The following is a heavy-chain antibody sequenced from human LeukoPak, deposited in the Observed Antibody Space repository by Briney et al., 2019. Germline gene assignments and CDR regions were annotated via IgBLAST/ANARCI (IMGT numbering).Heavy chain of an antibody. V-gene: IGHV4-34*01. CDR2: INHRGNT. J-gene: IGHJ4*02. D-gene: IGHD2-15*01. CDR3: ASPYCSGGSCYSY. CDR1: GGSFSGYY. Sequence: SETLSLTCAVYGGSFSGYYWSWIRQPPGKGLEWLGEINHRGNTNYNPSLKSRVTISVDTSKNQFSLKLSSVTAADTAVYYCASPYCSGGSCYSYWGQGTLVTVSS.